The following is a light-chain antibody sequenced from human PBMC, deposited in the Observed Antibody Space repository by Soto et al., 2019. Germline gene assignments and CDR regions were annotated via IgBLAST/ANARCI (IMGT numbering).Light chain of an antibody. CDR3: QQYNKWPPWT. CDR1: QSVSSN. Sequence: EILMTQSPATLSVSPGERATLSCRASQSVSSNLAWYQQKPGQAPRLLIYGASTRATGIPARFSGSGSGTEFTLTISSLQSEDFAVYYCQQYNKWPPWTFGQGTK. J-gene: IGKJ1*01. V-gene: IGKV3-15*01. CDR2: GAS.